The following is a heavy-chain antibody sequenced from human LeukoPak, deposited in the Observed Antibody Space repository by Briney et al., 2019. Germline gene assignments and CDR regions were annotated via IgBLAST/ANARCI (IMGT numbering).Heavy chain of an antibody. CDR2: ISSSSSYI. CDR3: ARDRTYYYDSSGYVDFDY. Sequence: GGSLRLSCAASGFTFSSYSMNWVRQAPGKGLEWVSSISSSSSYIYYADSVKGRFTISRDNAKNSLYLQMNSLRAEDTAVYYCARDRTYYYDSSGYVDFDYWGQGTLVTVSS. V-gene: IGHV3-21*01. D-gene: IGHD3-22*01. CDR1: GFTFSSYS. J-gene: IGHJ4*02.